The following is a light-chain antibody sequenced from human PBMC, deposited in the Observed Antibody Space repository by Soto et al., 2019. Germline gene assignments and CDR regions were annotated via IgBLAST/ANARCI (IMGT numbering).Light chain of an antibody. V-gene: IGLV1-44*01. Sequence: QSVLTQPSSASGTPGQRVTISCSGGSSNIGGNTAHWYQQFPETAPKLLIYNNNERPSGVPDRFSGSKSGTSASLAISGLQSEDEAMYYCAAWDDSLSGPVFGEGTKVTVL. J-gene: IGLJ2*01. CDR3: AAWDDSLSGPV. CDR1: SSNIGGNT. CDR2: NNN.